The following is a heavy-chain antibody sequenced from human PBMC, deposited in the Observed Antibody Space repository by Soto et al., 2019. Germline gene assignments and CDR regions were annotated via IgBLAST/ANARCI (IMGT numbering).Heavy chain of an antibody. V-gene: IGHV4-39*07. Sequence: SSETLSLTCTVSGGSTTSSSYYWGWIRQPPGKGLEWIGSIYYSGRTYYSPSLKSRVTISVDTSKNQFSLKLSSVTAADTAVYYCARDTEAGTGYFDYWGQGTLVTVSS. D-gene: IGHD6-19*01. CDR2: IYYSGRT. CDR1: GGSTTSSSYY. J-gene: IGHJ4*02. CDR3: ARDTEAGTGYFDY.